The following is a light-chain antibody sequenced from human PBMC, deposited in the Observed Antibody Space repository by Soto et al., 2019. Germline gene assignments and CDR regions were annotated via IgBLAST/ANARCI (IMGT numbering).Light chain of an antibody. CDR1: SANIGAGYD. Sequence: QSVLTQPPSISGAPGQSITISCTGSSANIGAGYDVHWYQQFPGTAPKLLIHTNDRRPSGVPDRFSGSKSGTSASLAISGLQSEDEADYYCLAWDDSLNGNLFGTGTKVTVL. V-gene: IGLV1-40*01. CDR2: TND. J-gene: IGLJ1*01. CDR3: LAWDDSLNGNL.